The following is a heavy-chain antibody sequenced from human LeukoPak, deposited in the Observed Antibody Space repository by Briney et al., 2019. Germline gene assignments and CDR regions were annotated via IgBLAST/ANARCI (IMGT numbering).Heavy chain of an antibody. Sequence: SETLSLTCTVSGGSISSYYWSWIRQPPGKGLEWIGYIYYGGSTNYNPSLKSRVTISVDTSKNQFSLKLSSVTAADTAVYYCASSAMVPYYFDYWGQGTLVTVSS. V-gene: IGHV4-59*01. J-gene: IGHJ4*02. CDR1: GGSISSYY. D-gene: IGHD3-10*01. CDR3: ASSAMVPYYFDY. CDR2: IYYGGST.